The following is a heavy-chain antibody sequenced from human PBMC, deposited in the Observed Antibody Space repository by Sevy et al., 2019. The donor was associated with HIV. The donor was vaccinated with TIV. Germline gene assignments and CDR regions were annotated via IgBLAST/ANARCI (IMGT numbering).Heavy chain of an antibody. Sequence: GGSLRLSCAASGFTFDDYAMHWVRQAPGKGLEWVSGISWNGGSIGYADSVKGRFTISRDNAKNSLYLQMNSLRAEDTALYYCAKTKPPYYYDSSGYPYFDYWGQGTLVTVSS. CDR2: ISWNGGSI. CDR1: GFTFDDYA. D-gene: IGHD3-22*01. J-gene: IGHJ4*02. V-gene: IGHV3-9*01. CDR3: AKTKPPYYYDSSGYPYFDY.